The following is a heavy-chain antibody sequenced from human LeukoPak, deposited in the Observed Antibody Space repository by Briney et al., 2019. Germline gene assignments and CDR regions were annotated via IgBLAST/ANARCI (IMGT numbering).Heavy chain of an antibody. CDR3: ARRVGRGRYYFDC. Sequence: SETPSLTCAVYGGSLSGDYWSWIRQPPGRGLEWIGEINDSGSTNYNPSLKSRVTVSVDTSKNQFSLKMNSVTAADTAVFYCARRVGRGRYYFDCWGQGALVTVST. CDR1: GGSLSGDY. V-gene: IGHV4-34*01. J-gene: IGHJ4*02. D-gene: IGHD3-16*01. CDR2: INDSGST.